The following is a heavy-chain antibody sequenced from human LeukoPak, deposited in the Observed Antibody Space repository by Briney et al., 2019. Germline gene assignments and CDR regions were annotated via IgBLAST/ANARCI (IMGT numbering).Heavy chain of an antibody. Sequence: RASVKVACKASGYTFTSYYMHWVRQAPGQGLEWMGIINPSGGSTSYAQKFQGRVTMTRDMSTSTVYMELSSLRSEDTAVYYCASRRHYGDYVFDYWGQGTLVTVSS. V-gene: IGHV1-46*01. CDR1: GYTFTSYY. CDR2: INPSGGST. J-gene: IGHJ4*02. CDR3: ASRRHYGDYVFDY. D-gene: IGHD4-17*01.